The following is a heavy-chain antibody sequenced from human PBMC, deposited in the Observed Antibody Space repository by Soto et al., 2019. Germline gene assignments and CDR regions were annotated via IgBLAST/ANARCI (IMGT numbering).Heavy chain of an antibody. V-gene: IGHV3-33*01. Sequence: GGSLRLSCAASGFTFSSYGMHWVRQAPGKGLEWVAVIWYDGSNKYYADSVKGRFTISRDNSKNTLYLQMNSLRAEDTAVYYCARDTGIAVAGTPLTLAFDYRGQGTLVTVSS. CDR1: GFTFSSYG. J-gene: IGHJ4*02. CDR3: ARDTGIAVAGTPLTLAFDY. CDR2: IWYDGSNK. D-gene: IGHD6-19*01.